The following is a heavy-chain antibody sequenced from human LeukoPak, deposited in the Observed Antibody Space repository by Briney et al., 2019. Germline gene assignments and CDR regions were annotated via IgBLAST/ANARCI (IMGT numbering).Heavy chain of an antibody. CDR2: IYYSGST. D-gene: IGHD6-13*01. CDR1: GGSISSGDYY. J-gene: IGHJ4*02. V-gene: IGHV4-30-4*08. Sequence: SETLSLTCTVSGGSISSGDYYWSWIRQPPGKGVEWIGYIYYSGSTYYNPSLKSRVTISVDTFKNQFSLKLSSVTAADTAVYYCARRQGRIAAAGTHFDYWGQGTLVTVSS. CDR3: ARRQGRIAAAGTHFDY.